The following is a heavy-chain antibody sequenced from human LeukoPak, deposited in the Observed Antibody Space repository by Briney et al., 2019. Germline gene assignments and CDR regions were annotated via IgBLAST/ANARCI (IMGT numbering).Heavy chain of an antibody. V-gene: IGHV3-11*05. CDR2: ISSSSSYT. Sequence: GGSLRLSCAASGFTFSDYYMSWIRQAPGKGLEWVSYISSSSSYTNYADSVKGRFTISRDNTKNSLYLQMNSLRAEDTAVYYCARDRGTDIGSSYFDYWGQGTLATVSS. D-gene: IGHD5-18*01. J-gene: IGHJ4*02. CDR3: ARDRGTDIGSSYFDY. CDR1: GFTFSDYY.